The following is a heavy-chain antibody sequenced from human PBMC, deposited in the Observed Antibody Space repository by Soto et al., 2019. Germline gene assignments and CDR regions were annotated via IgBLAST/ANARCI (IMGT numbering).Heavy chain of an antibody. CDR3: ARGPMYSSSWRLYYYYYMDV. V-gene: IGHV1-8*01. CDR2: MNPNSGNT. Sequence: ASVKVSCKASGYTFTSYDINWVRQATGQGLEWMGWMNPNSGNTGYAQKFQGRVTMTRNTSISTAYMELSSLRSEDTAVYYCARGPMYSSSWRLYYYYYMDVWGKGTTVTVSS. CDR1: GYTFTSYD. D-gene: IGHD6-13*01. J-gene: IGHJ6*03.